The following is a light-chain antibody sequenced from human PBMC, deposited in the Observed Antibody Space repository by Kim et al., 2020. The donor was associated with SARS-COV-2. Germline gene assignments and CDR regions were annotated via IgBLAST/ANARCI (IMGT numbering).Light chain of an antibody. V-gene: IGKV1-5*03. CDR2: GAS. CDR1: ESMSGS. CDR3: QQYNSFPWT. J-gene: IGKJ1*01. Sequence: DIQMTQSPSTLSASIGDRVTIACRASESMSGSLAWYQQKPGKAPNLIIYGASTLESGVPSRFSGSASGTEFTLTISSLQPDDFATYYCQQYNSFPWTFGQGTKVDIK.